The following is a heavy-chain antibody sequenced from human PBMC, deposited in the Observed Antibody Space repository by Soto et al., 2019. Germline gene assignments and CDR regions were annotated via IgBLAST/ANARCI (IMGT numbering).Heavy chain of an antibody. CDR3: ARGGYCSSTSCRNKQYYIDV. J-gene: IGHJ6*03. D-gene: IGHD2-2*03. V-gene: IGHV3-66*01. CDR1: GFTVSSNY. Sequence: PGGSLRLSCAASGFTVSSNYVSWVRQAPGKGLEWISVIYSGGSTYYADSVKGRLTISRDNSKNTLYLQMNSLRAEDTAVYYCARGGYCSSTSCRNKQYYIDVWGKGTTVTVSS. CDR2: IYSGGST.